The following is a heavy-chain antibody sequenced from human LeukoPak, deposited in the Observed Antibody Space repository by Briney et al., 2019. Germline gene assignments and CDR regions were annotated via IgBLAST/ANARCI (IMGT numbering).Heavy chain of an antibody. V-gene: IGHV1-46*01. CDR2: INPSGGST. Sequence: RVSVEVSCKASGYTFTSYYMHWVRQAPGQGLEWMGIINPSGGSTSYAQKFQGRVTMTRDTSTSTVYMELSSLRSEDTAVYYCAPEMAFRHFDYWGQGTLVTVSS. CDR1: GYTFTSYY. CDR3: APEMAFRHFDY. J-gene: IGHJ4*02. D-gene: IGHD5-24*01.